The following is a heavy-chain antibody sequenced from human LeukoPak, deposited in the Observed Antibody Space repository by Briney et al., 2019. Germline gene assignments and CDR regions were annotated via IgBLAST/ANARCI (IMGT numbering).Heavy chain of an antibody. Sequence: GGSLRLSCVVSGFTFSTHGFHWVRQAPGKGLEWVSVIWHDGGRKEYAASVRGRFTISRDNSNLYLQMNSLRAEDTAIYYCARDIGNSGFNLDYWGQGTPVTVSS. CDR2: IWHDGGRK. J-gene: IGHJ4*02. D-gene: IGHD5-12*01. CDR1: GFTFSTHG. CDR3: ARDIGNSGFNLDY. V-gene: IGHV3-33*01.